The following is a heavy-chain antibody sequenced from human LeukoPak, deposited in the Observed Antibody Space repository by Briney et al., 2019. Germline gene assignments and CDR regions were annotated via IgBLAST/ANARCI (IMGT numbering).Heavy chain of an antibody. CDR3: ARDPRGNYDGVFGWFDP. V-gene: IGHV1-46*01. CDR1: GYTFTSYY. CDR2: INPSGGST. D-gene: IGHD3-3*01. Sequence: ASVTVSFTASGYTFTSYYMHWVRQAPGQGLEWMGIINPSGGSTSYAQKFQGRVTMTRDTSTSTVYMELSSLRSEDTAVYYCARDPRGNYDGVFGWFDPWGQGTLVTVSS. J-gene: IGHJ5*02.